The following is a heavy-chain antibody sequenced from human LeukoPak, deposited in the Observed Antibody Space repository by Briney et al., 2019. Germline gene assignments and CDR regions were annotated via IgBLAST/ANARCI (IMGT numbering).Heavy chain of an antibody. D-gene: IGHD6-13*01. Sequence: GGSLRLSCAASGFTFSSYAMSWVRRAPGKGLEWVSAISGSGGSTYYADSVKGRFTISRDNSKNTLYLQMNSLRAEDTAVYYCAKGKPRIAASRFQYFDYWGQGTLVTVSS. CDR1: GFTFSSYA. CDR3: AKGKPRIAASRFQYFDY. J-gene: IGHJ4*02. CDR2: ISGSGGST. V-gene: IGHV3-23*01.